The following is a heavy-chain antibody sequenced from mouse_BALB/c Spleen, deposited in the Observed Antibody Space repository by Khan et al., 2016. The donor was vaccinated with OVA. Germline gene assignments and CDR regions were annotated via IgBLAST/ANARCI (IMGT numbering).Heavy chain of an antibody. CDR3: ATSYFYGYYFDY. V-gene: IGHV5-17*02. Sequence: EVQVVESGGGLVQPGGSRKLSCAASGFTFNSYGMHWIRQAPEKGLEWVAYISGDSNTIHYVDTVKGRFTISRDNPKNTLFLQMTSLMSEDTAMYYCATSYFYGYYFDYWGPGTTLTVS. CDR1: GFTFNSYG. J-gene: IGHJ2*01. CDR2: ISGDSNTI. D-gene: IGHD1-1*01.